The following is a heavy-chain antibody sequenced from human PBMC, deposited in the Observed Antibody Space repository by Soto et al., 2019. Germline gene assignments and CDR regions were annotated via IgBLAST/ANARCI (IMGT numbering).Heavy chain of an antibody. CDR1: GFTFSDYP. Sequence: QVQLVESGGGVVQPGRSLSLSCAASGFTFSDYPMHWVRQAPGKGLEWVAVISYVGRVKYYVDSVKGRFTISRDDSKNTLYLQMNSLRVDDTAVYYCARDFIVGAPDYFDYWGQGTLVTVSS. V-gene: IGHV3-30*04. J-gene: IGHJ4*02. CDR3: ARDFIVGAPDYFDY. CDR2: ISYVGRVK. D-gene: IGHD1-26*01.